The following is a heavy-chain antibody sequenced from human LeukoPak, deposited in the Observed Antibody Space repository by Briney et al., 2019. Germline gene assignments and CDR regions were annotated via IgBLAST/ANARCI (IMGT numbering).Heavy chain of an antibody. CDR1: GYSFTSYW. CDR2: IYPGDSDT. V-gene: IGHV5-51*01. CDR3: ARHPRAPMVRGVINPRWFDP. Sequence: PGESLKISCKGSGYSFTSYWIGWVRQMPGKGLEWMGIIYPGDSDTRYSPSFQGQVTISADKSISTAYLQWSSLKASDTAMYYCARHPRAPMVRGVINPRWFDPWGQGTLVTVSS. D-gene: IGHD3-10*01. J-gene: IGHJ5*02.